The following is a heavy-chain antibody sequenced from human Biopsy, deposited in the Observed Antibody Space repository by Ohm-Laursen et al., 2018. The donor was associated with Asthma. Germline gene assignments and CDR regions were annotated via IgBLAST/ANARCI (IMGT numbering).Heavy chain of an antibody. Sequence: LSLTSAASGFTFSSYGMDWVGQAPGKGLEWVTVISCDGSNKYYADSVKGRFTISRDNSKNTLYLQMNSLRAEDTAVYYCAKDTEGRYDFWSGLSYNYYGMDVWGQGTTVTVSS. CDR1: GFTFSSYG. V-gene: IGHV3-30*18. CDR3: AKDTEGRYDFWSGLSYNYYGMDV. CDR2: ISCDGSNK. D-gene: IGHD3-3*01. J-gene: IGHJ6*02.